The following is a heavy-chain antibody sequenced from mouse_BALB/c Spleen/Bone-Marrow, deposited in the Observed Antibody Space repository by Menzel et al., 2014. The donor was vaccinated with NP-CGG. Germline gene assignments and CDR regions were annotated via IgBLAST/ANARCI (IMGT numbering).Heavy chain of an antibody. J-gene: IGHJ3*01. D-gene: IGHD1-1*01. CDR1: GFAFSRYW. Sequence: EVQLVESGGGLVQPGGSLKLSCAASGFAFSRYWMSWVRQAPGKGLEWIGEINPDSSTINYTPSRKDKFIISRDNAKNSLYLQMSKVRSEDTALYDCARLSYYGRFVYWGQGTLVTVSP. CDR3: ARLSYYGRFVY. CDR2: INPDSSTI. V-gene: IGHV4-1*02.